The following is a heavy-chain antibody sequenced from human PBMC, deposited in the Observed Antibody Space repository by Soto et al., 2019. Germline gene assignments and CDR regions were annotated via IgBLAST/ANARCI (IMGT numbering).Heavy chain of an antibody. Sequence: PGGSLRLSCAASGFTFSSYGMHWVRQAPGKGLEWVAVIWYDGSNKYYADSVKGRFTISRDNSKNTLYLQMNSLRAEDTAVYYCARTAYCSSTSCHYYYYYMDVWGKGTTVTVSS. J-gene: IGHJ6*03. V-gene: IGHV3-33*01. CDR1: GFTFSSYG. CDR3: ARTAYCSSTSCHYYYYYMDV. CDR2: IWYDGSNK. D-gene: IGHD2-2*01.